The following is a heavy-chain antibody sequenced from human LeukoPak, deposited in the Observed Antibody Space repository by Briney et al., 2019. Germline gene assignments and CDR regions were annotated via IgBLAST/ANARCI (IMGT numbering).Heavy chain of an antibody. CDR1: GGSISSYY. CDR3: AGDYRGSLDY. D-gene: IGHD3-10*01. Sequence: SETLSLTCTVSGGSISSYYWSWIRQPPGKGLEWIGEINHSGSTNSNPSLKSRVTISVDTSKNQFSLKLTSVTAADTAVYYCAGDYRGSLDYWGQGTLVTVSS. CDR2: INHSGST. J-gene: IGHJ4*02. V-gene: IGHV4-34*01.